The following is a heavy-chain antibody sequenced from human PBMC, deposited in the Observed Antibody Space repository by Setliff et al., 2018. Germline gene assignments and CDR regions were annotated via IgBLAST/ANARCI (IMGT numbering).Heavy chain of an antibody. Sequence: PSETLSLTCTVSGGSISSSSYYWGWIRQPPGKGLEWIGSIYYSGSTYYNPSLKSRVTISVDTPKNQFSLKLSSVTVADTAVYYCARQEDDSSGYYSTDWGQGTLVTVSS. V-gene: IGHV4-39*01. CDR1: GGSISSSSYY. CDR3: ARQEDDSSGYYSTD. D-gene: IGHD3-22*01. J-gene: IGHJ4*02. CDR2: IYYSGST.